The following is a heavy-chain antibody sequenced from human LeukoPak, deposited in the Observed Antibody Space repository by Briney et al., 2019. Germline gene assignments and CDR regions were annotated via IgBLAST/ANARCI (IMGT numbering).Heavy chain of an antibody. CDR2: ISSSSSYI. CDR3: ARNRGSSGWYSYYYYYYMDV. D-gene: IGHD6-19*01. V-gene: IGHV3-21*01. CDR1: GFTFSSYS. Sequence: GGSLRLSCAASGFTFSSYSMNWVRQAPGKGLEWVSSISSSSSYIYYADSVKGRFTISRDNAKNTLYLQMNSLRAEDTAVYYCARNRGSSGWYSYYYYYYMDVWGKGTTVTVSS. J-gene: IGHJ6*03.